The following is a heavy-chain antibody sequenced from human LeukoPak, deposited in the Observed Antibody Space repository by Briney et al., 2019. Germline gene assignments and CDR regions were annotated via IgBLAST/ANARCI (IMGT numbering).Heavy chain of an antibody. Sequence: APVKVSCKASGYTFTGYYMHWVRQAPGQGLEWMGWISAYNGNTDYAQKFQGRVTMTTDTSTSTAYMDLRSLSSDDTAVYYCARGGRWELPRPYAFDIWGQGTMVTVSS. CDR1: GYTFTGYY. D-gene: IGHD1-26*01. V-gene: IGHV1-18*04. CDR2: ISAYNGNT. CDR3: ARGGRWELPRPYAFDI. J-gene: IGHJ3*02.